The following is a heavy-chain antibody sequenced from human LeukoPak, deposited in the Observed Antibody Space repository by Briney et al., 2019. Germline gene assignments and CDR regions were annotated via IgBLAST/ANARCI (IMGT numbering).Heavy chain of an antibody. Sequence: GGSLRLPCAASGFTFSSYAMSWVRQAPGKGLEWVSAISGSGGSTYYADSVEGRFTISRDNSKNTLYLQMNSLRAEDTAVYYCAKWAVGDSSGYYYGYWGQGTLVTVSS. D-gene: IGHD3-22*01. CDR1: GFTFSSYA. CDR3: AKWAVGDSSGYYYGY. CDR2: ISGSGGST. J-gene: IGHJ4*02. V-gene: IGHV3-23*01.